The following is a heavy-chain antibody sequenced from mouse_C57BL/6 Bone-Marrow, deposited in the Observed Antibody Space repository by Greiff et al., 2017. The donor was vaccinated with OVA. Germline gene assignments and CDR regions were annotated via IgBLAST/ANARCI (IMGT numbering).Heavy chain of an antibody. V-gene: IGHV5-12*01. CDR2: ISNGGGST. Sequence: EVKLQESGGGLVQPGGSLKLSCAASGFTFSDYYMYWVRQTPEKRLEWVAYISNGGGSTYYPDTVKGRFTISRDNAKNTLYLQMSRLKSEDTAMYYCARHYYYGSSYWYFDVWGTGTTVTVSS. J-gene: IGHJ1*03. CDR1: GFTFSDYY. CDR3: ARHYYYGSSYWYFDV. D-gene: IGHD1-1*01.